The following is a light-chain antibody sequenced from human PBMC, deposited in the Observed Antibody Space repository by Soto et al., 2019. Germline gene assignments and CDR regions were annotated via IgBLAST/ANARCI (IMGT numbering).Light chain of an antibody. J-gene: IGKJ5*01. V-gene: IGKV1-39*01. CDR3: QQSYSPPPVT. CDR1: QGTSSY. CDR2: GAS. Sequence: IQLTQSPSSLSASVGDRVTITCRASQGTSSYLAWYQQNPGQAPKLLIYGASTLQSGVPTRFSGSGSGTDFTLTISSLQPEDFATYYCQQSYSPPPVTFGQGTRLEIK.